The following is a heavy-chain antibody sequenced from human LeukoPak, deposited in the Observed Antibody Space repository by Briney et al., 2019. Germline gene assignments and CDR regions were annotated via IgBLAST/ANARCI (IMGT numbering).Heavy chain of an antibody. CDR3: ARGYSGYRNYYYYYYMDV. V-gene: IGHV4-39*01. CDR2: LYYSGTT. D-gene: IGHD5-12*01. J-gene: IGHJ6*03. Sequence: PSETLSLMSTVSGGSISSRRYYWGWIRQPPGKGLEWIGSLYYSGTTYDNPSLKSRVTMSIDTSKNQFSLQLSSVTAADTAVYYCARGYSGYRNYYYYYYMDVWGKGTTVTISS. CDR1: GGSISSRRYY.